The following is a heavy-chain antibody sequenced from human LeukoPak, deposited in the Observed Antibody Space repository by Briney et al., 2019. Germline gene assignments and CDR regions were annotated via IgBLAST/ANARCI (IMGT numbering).Heavy chain of an antibody. CDR2: IYHSGST. CDR3: ARYGGSGTYYFDY. D-gene: IGHD3-10*01. V-gene: IGHV4-59*12. J-gene: IGHJ4*02. CDR1: GGSISSYY. Sequence: PSETLSLTCTVSGGSISSYYWSWIRQPPGKGLEWIGYIYHSGSTNYNPSLKSRVTISVDRSENQFSLKLSSVTAADTAVYYCARYGGSGTYYFDYWGQGTLVTVSS.